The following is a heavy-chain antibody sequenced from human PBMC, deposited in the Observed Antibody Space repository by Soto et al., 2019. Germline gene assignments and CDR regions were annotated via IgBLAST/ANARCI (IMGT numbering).Heavy chain of an antibody. CDR2: IYYSGST. Sequence: TLSLTCTVSGGSISSGDYYWSWIRQPPGKGLEWIGYIYYSGSTYYNPSLKSRVTISVDTSKNQFSLKLSSVTAADTAVYYCARAVVVTAIHNYYFDYWGQGTLVTVSS. CDR1: GGSISSGDYY. V-gene: IGHV4-30-4*01. CDR3: ARAVVVTAIHNYYFDY. D-gene: IGHD2-21*02. J-gene: IGHJ4*02.